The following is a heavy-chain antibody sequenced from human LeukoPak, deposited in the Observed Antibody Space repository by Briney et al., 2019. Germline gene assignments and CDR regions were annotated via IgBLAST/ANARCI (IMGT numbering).Heavy chain of an antibody. CDR3: ARTVGARTFYFDH. Sequence: SETLSLTCTVSGVSISSGVYYWSWIRQHPGKGLEWMGYIFYTGRVSYNPSLKSRITISVDSTRDHFSLEVSSVTAADTAVYYCARTVGARTFYFDHWGHGTLVTVSS. D-gene: IGHD1-26*01. V-gene: IGHV4-31*03. CDR2: IFYTGRV. J-gene: IGHJ4*01. CDR1: GVSISSGVYY.